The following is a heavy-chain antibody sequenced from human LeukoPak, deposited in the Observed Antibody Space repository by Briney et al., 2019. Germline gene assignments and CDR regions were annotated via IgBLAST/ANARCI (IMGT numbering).Heavy chain of an antibody. CDR1: GFTFTSSA. V-gene: IGHV1-58*02. J-gene: IGHJ6*03. D-gene: IGHD6-6*01. CDR3: AADPLHSSSSGHYYYYYYMDV. Sequence: GASVKVSCKASGFTFTSSAMQWVRQARGQRLEWIGWIVVGSGNTNYAQKFQERVTITTDMSTSTAYMEMSSLRSEDTAVYYCAADPLHSSSSGHYYYYYYMDVWGKGTTVTVSS. CDR2: IVVGSGNT.